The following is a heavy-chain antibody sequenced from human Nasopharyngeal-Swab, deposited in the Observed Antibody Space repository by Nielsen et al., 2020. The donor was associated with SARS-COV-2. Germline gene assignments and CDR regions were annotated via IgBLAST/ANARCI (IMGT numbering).Heavy chain of an antibody. J-gene: IGHJ4*02. CDR3: AKGGYDILTGYYH. V-gene: IGHV3-48*04. Sequence: GGSLRLSCAASGFTFSSYSMNWVRQAPGKGLEWVSYISSSSSTIYYADSVKGRFTISRDNAKNSLYLQMNSLRAEDTALYYCAKGGYDILTGYYHWGQGTLVTVSS. CDR2: ISSSSSTI. CDR1: GFTFSSYS. D-gene: IGHD3-9*01.